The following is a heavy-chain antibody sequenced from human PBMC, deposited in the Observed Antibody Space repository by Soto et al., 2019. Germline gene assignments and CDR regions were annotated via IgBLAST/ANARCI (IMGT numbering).Heavy chain of an antibody. Sequence: PSETLSLTCTVSGGSISSGDYYWSWIRQPPGKGLEWIGYIYYSGSTYYNPSLKSRVTISVDTSKNQFSLKLSSVTAADTAVYYCARGHRYYDFWSGSPRRDSYFGMYVWGQGTTVTVSS. D-gene: IGHD3-3*01. CDR3: ARGHRYYDFWSGSPRRDSYFGMYV. J-gene: IGHJ6*02. V-gene: IGHV4-30-4*01. CDR2: IYYSGST. CDR1: GGSISSGDYY.